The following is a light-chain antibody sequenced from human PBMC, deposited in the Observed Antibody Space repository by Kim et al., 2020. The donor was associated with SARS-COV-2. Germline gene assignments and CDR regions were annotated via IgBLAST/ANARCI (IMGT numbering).Light chain of an antibody. J-gene: IGKJ1*01. CDR2: GAS. CDR1: QSIGSN. CDR3: QQYSNWPRT. Sequence: VSPGERVTLSCRASQSIGSNLAWHQQKPGQGPRLLIYGASARATGIPDRFSGSGSGTEFTLTISSLQSEDFAVYYCQQYSNWPRTFGQGTKVDIK. V-gene: IGKV3-15*01.